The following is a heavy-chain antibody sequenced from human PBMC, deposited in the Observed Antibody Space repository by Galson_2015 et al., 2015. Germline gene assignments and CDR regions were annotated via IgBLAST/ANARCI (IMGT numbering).Heavy chain of an antibody. CDR3: ALGGYDILTERPNWFDP. CDR2: ISAYNGNT. V-gene: IGHV1-18*04. D-gene: IGHD3-9*01. Sequence: SVKVSCKASGYSFTNYGISWVRQAPGQGLEWMGWISAYNGNTNYAQKFQGRVTMTTDTSTSTAYMELGSLRSDDTAVYYCALGGYDILTERPNWFDPWGQGTLVTVSS. J-gene: IGHJ5*02. CDR1: GYSFTNYG.